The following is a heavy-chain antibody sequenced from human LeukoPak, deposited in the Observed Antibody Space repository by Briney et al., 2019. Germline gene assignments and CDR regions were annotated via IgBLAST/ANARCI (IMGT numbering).Heavy chain of an antibody. J-gene: IGHJ6*03. V-gene: IGHV4-39*07. CDR2: INYSGST. D-gene: IGHD6-6*01. Sequence: PSETQSLTCTVSGGSISSSSYYWGWIRQPPGKGLEWIGSINYSGSTYYNPSLKSRVTISVDTSKNQFSLKLSSVTAADTAVYYCARVGSSSSEAYYYYYMDVWGKGTTVTVSS. CDR1: GGSISSSSYY. CDR3: ARVGSSSSEAYYYYYMDV.